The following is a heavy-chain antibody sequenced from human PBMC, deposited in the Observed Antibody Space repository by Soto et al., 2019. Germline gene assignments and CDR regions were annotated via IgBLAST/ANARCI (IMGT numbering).Heavy chain of an antibody. V-gene: IGHV4-59*12. CDR3: ARGIYCFDY. CDR1: GGSISNYY. CDR2: IYYSGST. Sequence: SETLSLTCIVSGGSISNYYWSWIRQPPGKGLEWIGYIYYSGSTNYNPSLQSRITINSDTSKNQFSLQLNSVTPEDTAVYYCARGIYCFDYWGEGTLVTVSS. J-gene: IGHJ4*02.